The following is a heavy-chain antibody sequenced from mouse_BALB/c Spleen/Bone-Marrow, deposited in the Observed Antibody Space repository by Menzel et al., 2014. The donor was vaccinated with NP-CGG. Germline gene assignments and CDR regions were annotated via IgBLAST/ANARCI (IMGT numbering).Heavy chain of an antibody. CDR2: INPDSSTI. Sequence: AASAVDFSRYWMSWVRQAPGKGLEWIGEINPDSSTINYTPSLKDKFIISRDNAKNTLYLQMSKVRSEDTALYYCARLSYYGRFAYWGQGTLVTVSA. CDR3: ARLSYYGRFAY. D-gene: IGHD1-1*01. CDR1: AVDFSRYW. V-gene: IGHV4-1*02. J-gene: IGHJ3*01.